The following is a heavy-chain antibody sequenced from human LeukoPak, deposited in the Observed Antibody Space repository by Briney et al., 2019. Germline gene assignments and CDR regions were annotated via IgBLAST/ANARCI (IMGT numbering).Heavy chain of an antibody. CDR1: GFTFSSYA. V-gene: IGHV3-23*01. D-gene: IGHD3-9*01. J-gene: IGHJ5*02. CDR3: AKDAPASPYFHWFDT. CDR2: ISSGDRT. Sequence: PGGSLRLSCAASGFTFSSYAMNWVRQAPGKGLEWVAGISSGDRTFHAESVKGRFTISRDKSKDTLYLQMNSLRAEDTAVYYCAKDAPASPYFHWFDTWGQGTQVIVSS.